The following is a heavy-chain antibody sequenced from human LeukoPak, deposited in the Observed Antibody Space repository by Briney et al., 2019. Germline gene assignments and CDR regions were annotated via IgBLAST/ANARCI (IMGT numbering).Heavy chain of an antibody. CDR1: GFTVSSNY. Sequence: GGSLRLSCAASGFTVSSNYMSWVRQAPGKGLEWVSVIYSGGSTYYADSVKGRFTISRDNSKNTLYLQMNSLRAEDTAVYYCAALIIAAAGTGWFDPWGQGTLVTVSS. D-gene: IGHD6-13*01. CDR3: AALIIAAAGTGWFDP. CDR2: IYSGGST. V-gene: IGHV3-66*02. J-gene: IGHJ5*02.